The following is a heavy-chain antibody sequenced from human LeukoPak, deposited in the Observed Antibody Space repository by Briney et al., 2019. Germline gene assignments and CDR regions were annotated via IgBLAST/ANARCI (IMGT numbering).Heavy chain of an antibody. CDR3: AMSTVTTRGYFDF. J-gene: IGHJ4*02. CDR1: GGSFSGYY. V-gene: IGHV4-34*01. D-gene: IGHD4-17*01. CDR2: INHSGST. Sequence: SETLSLTCAVYGGSFSGYYWSWIRQPPGKGLEWIGEINHSGSTNYNPSLKSRVTISVDTSNNQFSLKLSSVTAADTAVYFCAMSTVTTRGYFDFWGQGILVTVSS.